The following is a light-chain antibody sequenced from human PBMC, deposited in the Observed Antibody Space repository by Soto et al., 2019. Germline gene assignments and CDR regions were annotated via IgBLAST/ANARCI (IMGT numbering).Light chain of an antibody. CDR2: AAS. CDR1: QSVSSD. CDR3: QRYNSWPPT. V-gene: IGKV3-15*01. J-gene: IGKJ3*01. Sequence: EIVMTQSPATLSVSPGERATLSCRASQSVSSDLAWYQQKPGQAPRLLIYAASTRATGIPARFSGSGSGTEFTLTISSLQSEDFAVYYCQRYNSWPPTFGPGTKVDIK.